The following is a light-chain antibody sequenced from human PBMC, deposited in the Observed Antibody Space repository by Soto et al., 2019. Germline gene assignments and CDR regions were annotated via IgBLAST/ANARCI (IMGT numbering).Light chain of an antibody. CDR1: QRVSRSY. Sequence: EDVLTQSPRTLSLSTGERATLSCRASQRVSRSYLAWYQQKPGQAPRLVIYGTSSRATGIPDRFSGSGSGTDFTLTISRLEPEDSAVYYCPQYGSSQTFGQGTKVDIK. J-gene: IGKJ1*01. CDR2: GTS. CDR3: PQYGSSQT. V-gene: IGKV3-20*01.